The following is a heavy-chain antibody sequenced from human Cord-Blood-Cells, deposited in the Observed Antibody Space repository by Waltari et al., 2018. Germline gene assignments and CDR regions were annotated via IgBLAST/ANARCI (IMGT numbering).Heavy chain of an antibody. CDR1: GDTLSSYA. D-gene: IGHD1-26*01. CDR3: ASVKVGADAFDI. V-gene: IGHV1-69*01. CDR2: MIPIFGTA. Sequence: QVQLVQSGAEVKKPGSSVKVSCKASGDTLSSYALSWVRQAPGTGLEWMRGMIPIFGTANYAQKFQGRVTITADESTSTAYMELSSLRSEDTAVYYCASVKVGADAFDIWGQGTMVTVSS. J-gene: IGHJ3*02.